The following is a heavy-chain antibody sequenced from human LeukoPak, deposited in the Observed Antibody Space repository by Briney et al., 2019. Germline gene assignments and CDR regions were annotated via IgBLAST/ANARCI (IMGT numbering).Heavy chain of an antibody. D-gene: IGHD3-16*01. V-gene: IGHV3-66*01. J-gene: IGHJ4*02. Sequence: GGSLRLSCAASGFTVSSNYMSWVRQAPGKGLEWVSVIYSGGRIYYADSVKGRFTISRDNSKNTLYLQMNSLRAEDTAVYYCARDPGGDGGSNYYFDYWGQGTLVTVSS. CDR1: GFTVSSNY. CDR3: ARDPGGDGGSNYYFDY. CDR2: IYSGGRI.